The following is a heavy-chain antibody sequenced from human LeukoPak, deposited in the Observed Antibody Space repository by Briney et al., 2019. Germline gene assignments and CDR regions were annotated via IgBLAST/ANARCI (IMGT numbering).Heavy chain of an antibody. Sequence: ASVKVSCKASGYTFTSYGISWVRQAPGQGLEWMGWISAYNGNTDYAQKLQGRVTMTTDTSTSTAYMELRSLRSDDTAVYYCARDMGRSIFGVVGPFDYWGQGTLVTVSS. V-gene: IGHV1-18*01. D-gene: IGHD3-3*01. CDR1: GYTFTSYG. CDR3: ARDMGRSIFGVVGPFDY. J-gene: IGHJ4*02. CDR2: ISAYNGNT.